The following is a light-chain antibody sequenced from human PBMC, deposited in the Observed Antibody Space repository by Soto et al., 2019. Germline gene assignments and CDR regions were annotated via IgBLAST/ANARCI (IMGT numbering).Light chain of an antibody. Sequence: QSVLTQPASVSGSPGQSITISCTGTSSDVGGYNYVSWYQQHPGKAPKLMIYDVSNRPSGASNRFSGSKSGNTASLTISGLQAEDEADYYCSSYTSRSTLVFGTG. J-gene: IGLJ1*01. CDR1: SSDVGGYNY. CDR2: DVS. CDR3: SSYTSRSTLV. V-gene: IGLV2-14*01.